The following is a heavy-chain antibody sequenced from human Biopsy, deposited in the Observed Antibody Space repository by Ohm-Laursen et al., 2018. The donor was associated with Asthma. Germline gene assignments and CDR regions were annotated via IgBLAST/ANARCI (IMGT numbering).Heavy chain of an antibody. V-gene: IGHV1-69*13. D-gene: IGHD2-2*01. CDR1: GGTFNTYV. J-gene: IGHJ4*02. Sequence: SVEVSCKSLGGTFNTYVIGWVRQAPGQGLEWMGGINSVFGTTTYPQKFQDRVTITADDSTSTVYMELGSLRSEDTAVYYCARKAGSCISRTCYSLDFWGQGTLVTVSS. CDR3: ARKAGSCISRTCYSLDF. CDR2: INSVFGTT.